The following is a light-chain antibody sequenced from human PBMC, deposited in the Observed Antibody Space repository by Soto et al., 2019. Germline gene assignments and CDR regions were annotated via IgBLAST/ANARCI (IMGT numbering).Light chain of an antibody. Sequence: EIVMTQSPATLSVSPGEGATLSCRASQTVTNNLAWYQQKPGQAPRLLIYGASTRATGIPARFSGSGSGTEFTLTISSLQSEDFAVYYCQQYNNWPRTFVQGTKVEIK. CDR3: QQYNNWPRT. J-gene: IGKJ1*01. CDR2: GAS. V-gene: IGKV3-15*01. CDR1: QTVTNN.